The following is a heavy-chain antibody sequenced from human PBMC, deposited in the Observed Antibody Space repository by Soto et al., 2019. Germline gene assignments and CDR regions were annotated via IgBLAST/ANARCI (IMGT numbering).Heavy chain of an antibody. CDR3: TTISPAFLRFLEWLPPDYYGMDV. Sequence: EVQLVESGGGLVKPGGSLRLSCAASGFTFSNAWMNWVRQAPGKGLEWVGRIKSKTDGGTTDYAAPVKGRFTISRDDSKNTLYLQMNSLKTEDTAVYYCTTISPAFLRFLEWLPPDYYGMDVWGQGTTVTVSS. J-gene: IGHJ6*02. CDR2: IKSKTDGGTT. CDR1: GFTFSNAW. D-gene: IGHD3-3*01. V-gene: IGHV3-15*07.